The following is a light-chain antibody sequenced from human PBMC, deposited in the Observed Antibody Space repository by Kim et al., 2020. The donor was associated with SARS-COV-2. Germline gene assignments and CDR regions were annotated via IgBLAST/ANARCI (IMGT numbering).Light chain of an antibody. CDR2: KVS. Sequence: PASISSESSPSLGYGAGNAYLYLFQRRQGGTPRRLIYKVSNRDSGVPDRVSGGGSGTDFTLKISGVEAEDVGIYFCVQGSQWPRTFGQGT. CDR3: VQGSQWPRT. V-gene: IGKV2-30*01. J-gene: IGKJ1*01. CDR1: PSLGYGAGNAY.